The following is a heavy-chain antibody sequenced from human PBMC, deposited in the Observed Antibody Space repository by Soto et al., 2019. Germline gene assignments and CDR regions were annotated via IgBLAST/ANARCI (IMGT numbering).Heavy chain of an antibody. Sequence: EVQLLESGGGLVQPGGSLRLSCEASGFTFSSYAMSWVRQAPGKGLEWASAISGSGGSTYYADSVKGRFTISRDNSKNTLYLQMNSLRAEDTAVYYCAKDLKDIVVVVAATADAFDIWGQGTMVTVSS. V-gene: IGHV3-23*01. CDR2: ISGSGGST. CDR3: AKDLKDIVVVVAATADAFDI. CDR1: GFTFSSYA. D-gene: IGHD2-15*01. J-gene: IGHJ3*02.